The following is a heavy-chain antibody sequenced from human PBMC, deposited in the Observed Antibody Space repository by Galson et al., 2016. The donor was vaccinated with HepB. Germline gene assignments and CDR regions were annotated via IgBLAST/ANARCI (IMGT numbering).Heavy chain of an antibody. CDR2: IKQDGTEK. D-gene: IGHD6-13*01. CDR1: AFTFRSFW. Sequence: SLRLSCAASAFTFRSFWMSWVRQAPGKGPEWVANIKQDGTEKYYMDSVKGRFTISRDNAKNSLYLQMNSLRAEDTALYYCARVVTPMAAANRGFGSWGQGTQVVVSS. V-gene: IGHV3-7*01. CDR3: ARVVTPMAAANRGFGS. J-gene: IGHJ5*02.